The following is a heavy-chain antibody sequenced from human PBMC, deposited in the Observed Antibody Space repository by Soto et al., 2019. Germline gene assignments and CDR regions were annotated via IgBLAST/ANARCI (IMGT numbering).Heavy chain of an antibody. J-gene: IGHJ6*02. CDR2: ISSYGSDT. CDR3: ASNYAYAEGYYWYGIDV. D-gene: IGHD3-16*01. Sequence: VQLVESGGGLVLPGGSLRLSCAASGFTFSRYWMHWVRQAPGKGLVWVSRISSYGSDTHYADSVKGRFTISRDNAKNTLYLQMNSLRADDTAVYYCASNYAYAEGYYWYGIDVRGQGTTVTVSS. CDR1: GFTFSRYW. V-gene: IGHV3-74*01.